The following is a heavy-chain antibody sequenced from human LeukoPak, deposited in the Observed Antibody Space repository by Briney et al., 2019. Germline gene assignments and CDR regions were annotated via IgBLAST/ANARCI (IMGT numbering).Heavy chain of an antibody. V-gene: IGHV1-46*01. Sequence: ASVKVSCKASGYIVTTFYMHWVRQAPGERPEWMGLINPSGGRTSYAQKFEGRVTMTRDTSTSTVYMELSRLRSEDTAVYYCARARLIPNVVTILEYWGQEPWSPSPQ. D-gene: IGHD2-21*02. CDR3: ARARLIPNVVTILEY. J-gene: IGHJ4*01. CDR1: GYIVTTFY. CDR2: INPSGGRT.